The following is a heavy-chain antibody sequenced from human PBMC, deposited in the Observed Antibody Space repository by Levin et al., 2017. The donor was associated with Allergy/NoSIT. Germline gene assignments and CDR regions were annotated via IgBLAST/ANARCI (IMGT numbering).Heavy chain of an antibody. CDR1: GDSISRNNYY. CDR3: ARRWLRYFDY. CDR2: INYSGSI. J-gene: IGHJ4*02. Sequence: PSETLSLTCSVSGDSISRNNYYWAWIRQPPGKGLEWIGSINYSGSIYDNPSLKSRVTISVDTSKNQFSLKLNSVTAADTAVYYCARRWLRYFDYWGQGIRVTVSS. D-gene: IGHD5-12*01. V-gene: IGHV4-39*01.